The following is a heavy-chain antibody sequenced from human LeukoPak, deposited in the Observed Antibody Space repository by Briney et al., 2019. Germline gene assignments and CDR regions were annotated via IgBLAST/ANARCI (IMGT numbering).Heavy chain of an antibody. J-gene: IGHJ5*02. V-gene: IGHV4-61*02. CDR1: GGSVSSGIYY. D-gene: IGHD3-10*01. CDR3: ARSAGTLWFGDYNWFDP. Sequence: SETLSLTCTVSGGSVSSGIYYWSWIRQPAGKGLEWIGRMFTPGTINYNPSLKSRVTISVDTSKNQFSLKLSSVTAADTAVYYCARSAGTLWFGDYNWFDPWGQGTLVTVSS. CDR2: MFTPGTI.